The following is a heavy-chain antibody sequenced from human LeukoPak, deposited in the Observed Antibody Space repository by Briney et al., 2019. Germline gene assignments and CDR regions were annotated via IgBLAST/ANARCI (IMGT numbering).Heavy chain of an antibody. Sequence: ASVKVSCKASGYTFTSYYMHWVRQAPGQGLEWMGIINPSGGSTSYAQKFQGRVTMTRDTSTSTVYMELSSLRSEDTAVYCCASERRDGYIIDYWGQGTLVTVSS. CDR3: ASERRDGYIIDY. V-gene: IGHV1-46*01. J-gene: IGHJ4*02. CDR2: INPSGGST. CDR1: GYTFTSYY. D-gene: IGHD5-24*01.